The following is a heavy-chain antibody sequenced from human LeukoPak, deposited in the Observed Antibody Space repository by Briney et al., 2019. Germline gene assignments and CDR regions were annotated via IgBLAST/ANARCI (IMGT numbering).Heavy chain of an antibody. Sequence: TGGSLRLSCAASGFTFSSFGMSWVRQAPGKGLEWVSAISSTGGTAYYADSVKGRFTISRDNSKNTLYLQMNSLRAEDTAVYYCAKDGGYGDYGRAHFDYWGQGTLVTVSS. D-gene: IGHD4-17*01. CDR1: GFTFSSFG. CDR3: AKDGGYGDYGRAHFDY. J-gene: IGHJ4*02. CDR2: ISSTGGTA. V-gene: IGHV3-23*01.